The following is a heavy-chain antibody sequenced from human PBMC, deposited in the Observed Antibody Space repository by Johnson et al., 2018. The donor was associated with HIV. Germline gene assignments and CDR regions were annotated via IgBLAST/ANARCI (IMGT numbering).Heavy chain of an antibody. V-gene: IGHV3-20*04. CDR3: ASPDPNVVVTVGDVKDAFDI. D-gene: IGHD2-21*02. J-gene: IGHJ3*02. CDR1: GLTVSSSY. CDR2: VISYDGSNWNGDST. Sequence: VQLVESGGGLIQPGGSLRLSCAASGLTVSSSYMSWVRQAPGKGLEWVAVISYDGSNWNGDSTGYGDFVTGRITISRDNAKNALYLQMNSLRAEDTAVSYCASPDPNVVVTVGDVKDAFDIWGQWTMVTVSS.